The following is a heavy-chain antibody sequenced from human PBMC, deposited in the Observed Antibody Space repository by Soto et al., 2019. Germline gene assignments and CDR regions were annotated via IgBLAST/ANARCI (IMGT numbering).Heavy chain of an antibody. V-gene: IGHV3-23*01. CDR1: GFPFSSYA. J-gene: IGHJ3*02. Sequence: EMQLLESGGGLVQPGGSLRLSCVASGFPFSSYAMSWVRQTPGKGLVWVSGISGSGGRTYYADSVKGRFTISSDNSNNTHSLQMHMLRVGDTDAYLCARGGDYSLLDIWGQGKMVTVSA. CDR2: ISGSGGRT. CDR3: ARGGDYSLLDI. D-gene: IGHD2-21*01.